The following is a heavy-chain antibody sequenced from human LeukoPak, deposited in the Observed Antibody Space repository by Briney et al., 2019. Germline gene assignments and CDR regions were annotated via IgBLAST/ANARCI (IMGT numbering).Heavy chain of an antibody. V-gene: IGHV4-39*02. Sequence: SETLSLTCTDSGGSIRSSGYYWDWIRQPPGKGLEWVGSIFYTGSTYYNPSLKSRVTISADTSKNHFSLKVSSVTAADTAVYYCARPSGYSGYDYGYWGQGTLVSVSS. CDR2: IFYTGST. D-gene: IGHD5-12*01. CDR1: GGSIRSSGYY. CDR3: ARPSGYSGYDYGY. J-gene: IGHJ4*02.